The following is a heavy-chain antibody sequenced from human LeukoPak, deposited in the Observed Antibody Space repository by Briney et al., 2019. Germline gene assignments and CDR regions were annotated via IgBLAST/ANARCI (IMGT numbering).Heavy chain of an antibody. V-gene: IGHV4-39*01. CDR1: GGSIGSSSYF. D-gene: IGHD3-9*01. J-gene: IGHJ4*02. CDR2: VYHSGIT. CDR3: ARLSGPPYYDILTGPWFDY. Sequence: PSETLSLTCSVSGGSIGSSSYFWGWIRQPPGKGLEWIGSVYHSGITYHNPSLKSRVTISVDTSKNQFSLKLSSVTAADTAVYYCARLSGPPYYDILTGPWFDYWGQGTLVTVSS.